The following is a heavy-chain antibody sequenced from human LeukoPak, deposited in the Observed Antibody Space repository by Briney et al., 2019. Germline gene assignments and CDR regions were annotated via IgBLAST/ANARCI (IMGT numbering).Heavy chain of an antibody. CDR2: ISYDGSNK. J-gene: IGHJ5*02. D-gene: IGHD3-22*01. Sequence: GRSLRLFYAASGFTFSSYAMHWVRQAPGKGLEWVAVISYDGSNKYYADSVKGRLTISRDNPKNTLYLQMNSLRAEDTAVYYCARETYYYDSSGYNWFDPWGQGTLVTVSS. V-gene: IGHV3-30*01. CDR3: ARETYYYDSSGYNWFDP. CDR1: GFTFSSYA.